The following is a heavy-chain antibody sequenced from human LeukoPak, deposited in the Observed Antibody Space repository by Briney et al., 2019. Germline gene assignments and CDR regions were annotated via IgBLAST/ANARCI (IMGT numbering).Heavy chain of an antibody. V-gene: IGHV4-34*01. CDR2: INRSGGT. CDR3: SADHY. Sequence: SETLSLTCTVYGASFSDYYWSWIRQPPGKGLEWIGEINRSGGTNYNPSLRSRVTISIDTSKSQFPLNLSAATAADTAVYCCSADHYWGQGTLVTVSS. J-gene: IGHJ4*02. CDR1: GASFSDYY.